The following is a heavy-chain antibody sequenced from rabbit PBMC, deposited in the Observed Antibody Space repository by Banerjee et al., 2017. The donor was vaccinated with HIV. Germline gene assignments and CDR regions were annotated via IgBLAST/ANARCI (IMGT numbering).Heavy chain of an antibody. J-gene: IGHJ4*01. D-gene: IGHD4-1*01. CDR1: GFSFSNKYV. V-gene: IGHV1S40*01. Sequence: QSLEESGGDLVKPEGSLTITCTASGFSFSNKYVMCWVRQAPGKGLEWIGCINSSSRNVVYASWATGRFTISSHNAQNTVSLQMNSLTAADTATYFCARDLAGVIGWNFNLWGPGTLVTVS. CDR2: INSSSRNV. CDR3: ARDLAGVIGWNFNL.